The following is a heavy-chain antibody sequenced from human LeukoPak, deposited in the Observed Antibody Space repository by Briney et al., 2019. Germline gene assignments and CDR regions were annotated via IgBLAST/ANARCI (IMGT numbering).Heavy chain of an antibody. CDR3: ARARSVILVDAFDI. CDR2: INPNSGGT. J-gene: IGHJ3*02. Sequence: SVKVSCKASGYTFTGYYMHWVRQAPGQGLEWMGWINPNSGGTNYAQKFQGRVTMTRDTSISTAYMELSRLRSDDTAVYYCARARSVILVDAFDIWGQGTMVTVSS. V-gene: IGHV1-2*02. CDR1: GYTFTGYY. D-gene: IGHD2-21*01.